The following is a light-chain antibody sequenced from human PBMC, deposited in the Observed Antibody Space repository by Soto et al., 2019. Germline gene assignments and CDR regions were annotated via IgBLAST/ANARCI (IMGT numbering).Light chain of an antibody. CDR1: QAINTY. CDR3: QHLNSYPLT. CDR2: DAS. J-gene: IGKJ4*01. Sequence: DIQLTQSPSFLSASVGERATITCRASQAINTYLAWYQQKPGKAAKLLIYDASTMKSGVPSRFSGSGSGTEFSLTISSLQPEDFATYYCQHLNSYPLTFGGGTKVEIK. V-gene: IGKV1-9*01.